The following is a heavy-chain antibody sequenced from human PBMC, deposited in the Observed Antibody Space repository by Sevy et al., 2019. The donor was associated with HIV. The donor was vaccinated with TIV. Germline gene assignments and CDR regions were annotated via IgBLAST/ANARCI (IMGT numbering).Heavy chain of an antibody. Sequence: GGSLRLSCAASGFSLSDYAIHWARQGPVKGLEWLTVISFDGGNKYYAASVKGRFTISRENSKNTVSLQMNSLRPDDTALYYCARGPYNSGLRLDFWGRGILVTVSS. CDR3: ARGPYNSGLRLDF. CDR2: ISFDGGNK. D-gene: IGHD5-12*01. V-gene: IGHV3-30-3*01. CDR1: GFSLSDYA. J-gene: IGHJ4*02.